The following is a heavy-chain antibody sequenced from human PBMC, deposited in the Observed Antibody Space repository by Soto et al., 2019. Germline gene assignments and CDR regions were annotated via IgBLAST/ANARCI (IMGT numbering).Heavy chain of an antibody. D-gene: IGHD3-10*01. V-gene: IGHV4-39*01. J-gene: IGHJ4*02. CDR1: GDSISTSTNY. CDR2: IYYSGRA. CDR3: ARYGPEYYGSDY. Sequence: SETLSLTCAVSGDSISTSTNYWGWIRQPPGKGLQWIGCIYYSGRAFYNPSLRRRVTISVDTSKNQFSLKLSSVTATDTAVYYCARYGPEYYGSDYWGQGTLVTVSS.